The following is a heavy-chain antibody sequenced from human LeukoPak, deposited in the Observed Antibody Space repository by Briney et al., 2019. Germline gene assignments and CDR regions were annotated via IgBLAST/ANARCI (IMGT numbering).Heavy chain of an antibody. Sequence: PGGSLRLSCAASGFTFSTYAMGWVRQAPGKGLEWVSLITGSGGSTYYADSVKGRFTISRDNSKNTLYLQMNSLRAEDTAVYYCAKDQRWSNTWYLPPPFDYWGQGTLVTVSA. J-gene: IGHJ4*02. CDR3: AKDQRWSNTWYLPPPFDY. CDR1: GFTFSTYA. D-gene: IGHD6-13*01. CDR2: ITGSGGST. V-gene: IGHV3-23*01.